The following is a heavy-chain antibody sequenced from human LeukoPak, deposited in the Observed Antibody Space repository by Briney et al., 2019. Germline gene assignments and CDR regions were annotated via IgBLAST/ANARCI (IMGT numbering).Heavy chain of an antibody. CDR1: GYTFTGFG. CDR3: AKTHFRITVFGVIAPNSFDV. CDR2: ISVYNNYT. D-gene: IGHD3-3*01. V-gene: IGHV1-18*01. Sequence: ASVKVSCKASGYTFTGFGVSWVRQAPGQGLEWMRWISVYNNYTNYARNFQDRVTMTADTSTSTAYMELRSLSSDDTVMYFCAKTHFRITVFGVIAPNSFDVWGQGTMVTVSS. J-gene: IGHJ3*01.